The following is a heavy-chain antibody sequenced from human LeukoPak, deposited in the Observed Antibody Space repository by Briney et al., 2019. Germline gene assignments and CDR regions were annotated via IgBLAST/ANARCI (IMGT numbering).Heavy chain of an antibody. CDR3: ATFATKYYYDSSGYITFDY. J-gene: IGHJ4*02. Sequence: GGSLRLSCAASGFTFSSYSMNWVRQAPGKGLEWVSSISSSSSYIYYADSVKGRFTISRDNAKNSLYLQMNSLRAEDTAVYYCATFATKYYYDSSGYITFDYWGQGTLVTVSS. CDR2: ISSSSSYI. D-gene: IGHD3-22*01. V-gene: IGHV3-21*01. CDR1: GFTFSSYS.